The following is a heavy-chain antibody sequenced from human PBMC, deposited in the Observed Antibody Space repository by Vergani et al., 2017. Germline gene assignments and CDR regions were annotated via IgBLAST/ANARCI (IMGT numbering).Heavy chain of an antibody. CDR3: ARGXSGYETKGIDYYYGMDV. V-gene: IGHV3-23*01. Sequence: EVQLLESGGGLVQPGGSLRLSCAASGFTFSSYAMSWVRQAPGKGLEWVSAISGSGGSTYYADSVKGRFTISRDNSKNTLYLQMNSLRAEDTAVYYCARGXSGYETKGIDYYYGMDVWGQGTTVTVSS. D-gene: IGHD5-12*01. CDR2: ISGSGGST. J-gene: IGHJ6*02. CDR1: GFTFSSYA.